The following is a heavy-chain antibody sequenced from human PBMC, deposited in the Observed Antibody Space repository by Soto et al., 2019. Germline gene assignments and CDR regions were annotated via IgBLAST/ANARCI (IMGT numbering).Heavy chain of an antibody. D-gene: IGHD2-15*01. V-gene: IGHV1-18*01. J-gene: IGHJ4*02. CDR1: GYTFTNYG. Sequence: ASVKVSCRASGYTFTNYGISWVRQAPGQGLEWMGWISAYNGNTNYAQKLQGRVTMTPDTSTSTAYMELRSLRSDDTAVYYCARLVYSGGSQIRTDFWGQGTLVTVSS. CDR3: ARLVYSGGSQIRTDF. CDR2: ISAYNGNT.